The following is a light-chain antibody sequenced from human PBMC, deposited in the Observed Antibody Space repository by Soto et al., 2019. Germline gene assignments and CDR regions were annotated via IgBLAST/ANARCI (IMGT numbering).Light chain of an antibody. Sequence: PTTPCLSPDSKYNLSSRASQSVSSYLAWYQHRPGQVPRLLIYDASNRATGVPARFSGSGSGTEFTLTIDNVEPEDSAVYLCQHRTKWPPTFGGGTKVDIK. CDR3: QHRTKWPPT. J-gene: IGKJ4*01. CDR1: QSVSSY. CDR2: DAS. V-gene: IGKV3-11*01.